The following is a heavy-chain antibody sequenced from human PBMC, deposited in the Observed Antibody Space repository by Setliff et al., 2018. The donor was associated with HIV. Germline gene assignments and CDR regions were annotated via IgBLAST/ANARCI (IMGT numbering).Heavy chain of an antibody. D-gene: IGHD5-18*01. CDR1: GFKFDDHG. CDR2: INWSGNSK. J-gene: IGHJ6*03. Sequence: GGSLRLSCVASGFKFDDHGMSWVRQVPGKGLEWVSGINWSGNSKVYAGSVRGRVTISRDNGKNSLYLQMNNVRVEDTAVYYCARSGAGYSTGPLYYYMDVWGKGTTVTVSS. CDR3: ARSGAGYSTGPLYYYMDV. V-gene: IGHV3-20*04.